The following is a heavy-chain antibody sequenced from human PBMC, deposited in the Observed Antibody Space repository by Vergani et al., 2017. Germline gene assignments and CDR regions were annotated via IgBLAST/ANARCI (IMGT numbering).Heavy chain of an antibody. J-gene: IGHJ4*02. V-gene: IGHV3-9*01. D-gene: IGHD3-10*01. Sequence: EVDLVESGGGLAQPGGSLRLSCEASGITFWKFGMHWVRQGPGKGLEWVSGISWNSGAVDYADSVRGRFTISRDNAKNSLYLQMNSLRAEDTAVYYCAKEGAKHGSVNYWGQGTLVTVSS. CDR1: GITFWKFG. CDR2: ISWNSGAV. CDR3: AKEGAKHGSVNY.